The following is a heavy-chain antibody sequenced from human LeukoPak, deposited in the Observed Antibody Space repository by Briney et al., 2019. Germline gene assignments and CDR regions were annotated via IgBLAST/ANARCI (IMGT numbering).Heavy chain of an antibody. CDR1: GGSISSSSYY. Sequence: KPSETLSLTCTVSGGSISSSSYYWGWIRQPPGKGLEWIGSIYYSGSTYYNPSLKSRVTISVDTSKNQFSLKLSSVTAADTAVYYCARHVNTYYDFWSGWDYYYYMDVWGKGTMVTVSS. D-gene: IGHD3-3*01. V-gene: IGHV4-39*01. J-gene: IGHJ6*03. CDR2: IYYSGST. CDR3: ARHVNTYYDFWSGWDYYYYMDV.